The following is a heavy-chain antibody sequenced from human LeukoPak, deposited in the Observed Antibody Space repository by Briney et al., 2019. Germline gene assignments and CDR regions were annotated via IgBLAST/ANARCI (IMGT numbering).Heavy chain of an antibody. CDR1: GGSFSGYS. Sequence: PSETLSLTCAVYGGSFSGYSWTWIRQPPGKGLEWIGEFNHSGSTNYNPSLKSRVTISVDTSKNQFSLKLSSVTAADTAVYYCARGIVVVAQLGYYYYYMGVWGKGTTVTISS. CDR3: ARGIVVVAQLGYYYYYMGV. D-gene: IGHD2-15*01. J-gene: IGHJ6*03. V-gene: IGHV4-34*01. CDR2: FNHSGST.